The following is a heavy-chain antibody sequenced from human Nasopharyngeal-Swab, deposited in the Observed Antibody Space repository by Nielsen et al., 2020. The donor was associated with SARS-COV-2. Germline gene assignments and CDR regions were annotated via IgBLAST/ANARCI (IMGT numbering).Heavy chain of an antibody. J-gene: IGHJ4*02. V-gene: IGHV6-1*01. D-gene: IGHD1-26*01. CDR1: GDSVSSNSAA. Sequence: SQTLSLTCAISGDSVSSNSAAWTWIRQSLSRGLEWLGRTYFRSKWLNDYAVSVKSRITINQDTSRNQFSLQLNSVTPEDTAIYYCARGSGTYSDYFDYWGQGTLVSVSS. CDR2: TYFRSKWLN. CDR3: ARGSGTYSDYFDY.